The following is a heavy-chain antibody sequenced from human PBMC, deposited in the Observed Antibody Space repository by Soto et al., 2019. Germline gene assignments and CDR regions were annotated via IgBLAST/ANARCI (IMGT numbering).Heavy chain of an antibody. J-gene: IGHJ6*02. CDR1: GYTFTGYY. V-gene: IGHV1-2*04. CDR2: INPNSGGT. CDR3: ASSVNYYYGMDV. Sequence: GASVKVSCKASGYTFTGYYMHWVRQAPGQGLEWMGWINPNSGGTNYAQKFQGWVTMTRDTSISTTYMELSRLRSDDTAVYYCASSVNYYYGMDVWGQGTTVTVSS.